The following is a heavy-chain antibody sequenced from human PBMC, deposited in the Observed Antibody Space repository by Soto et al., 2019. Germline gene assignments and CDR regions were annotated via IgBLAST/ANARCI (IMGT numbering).Heavy chain of an antibody. CDR3: ARDQAVTTDSYWFDP. CDR1: GGTFSSYA. V-gene: IGHV1-69*13. Sequence: SVKVSCKASGGTFSSYAISWVRQAPGQGLEWMGGIIPIFGTANYAQKFQGRVTITADESTSTAYMELSSLRSEDTALYYCARDQAVTTDSYWFDPWGQGTLVTVSS. D-gene: IGHD4-4*01. J-gene: IGHJ5*02. CDR2: IIPIFGTA.